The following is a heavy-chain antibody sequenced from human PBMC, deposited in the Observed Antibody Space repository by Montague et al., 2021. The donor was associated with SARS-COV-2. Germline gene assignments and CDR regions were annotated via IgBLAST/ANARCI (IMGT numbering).Heavy chain of an antibody. CDR1: GGSFSGHY. CDR3: ARTVLYSGYDYSWFDP. D-gene: IGHD5-12*01. CDR2: IYNSGTT. J-gene: IGHJ5*02. V-gene: IGHV4-31*11. Sequence: TLSLTCAVYGGSFSGHYWNWIRQYPGKGLEWIGYIYNSGTTSYSPSLRSRATISIDTSKNLFSLKLTSVTAADTAVYYCARTVLYSGYDYSWFDPWGQGTPVTVSS.